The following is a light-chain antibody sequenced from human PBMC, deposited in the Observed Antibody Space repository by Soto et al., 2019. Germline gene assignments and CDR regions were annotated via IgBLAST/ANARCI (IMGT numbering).Light chain of an antibody. CDR3: CSYAGTYSYV. CDR2: DVS. J-gene: IGLJ1*01. Sequence: QSVLTQPRSVSGSPGQSVTISCTGTSSDVGAYNYVSWYQQHPGKAPKFMIYDVSKRPSGVPDRCSGSKSGNTASLTISGLQAEDEADYYCCSYAGTYSYVFGTGTKVTVL. CDR1: SSDVGAYNY. V-gene: IGLV2-11*01.